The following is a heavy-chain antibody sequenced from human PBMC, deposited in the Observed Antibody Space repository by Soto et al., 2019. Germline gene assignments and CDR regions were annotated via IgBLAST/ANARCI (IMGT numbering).Heavy chain of an antibody. CDR2: IYYSGST. V-gene: IGHV4-59*01. J-gene: IGHJ4*02. Sequence: SETLSLTCTVSGGSISSYYWSWIRQPPGKGLEWIGYIYYSGSTNYNPSLKSRVTISVDTSKNQFSLKLSSVTAADTAVYYCARVYCSGGSCELDYWGQGTLVTVSS. CDR3: ARVYCSGGSCELDY. CDR1: GGSISSYY. D-gene: IGHD2-15*01.